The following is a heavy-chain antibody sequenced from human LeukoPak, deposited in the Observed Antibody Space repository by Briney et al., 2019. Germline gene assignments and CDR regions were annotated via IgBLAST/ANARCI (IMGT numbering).Heavy chain of an antibody. CDR2: ISGSGGST. Sequence: GRSLRLSCAASGFTFSSYAMSWVGQAPGKGLEWGSAISGSGGSTYYADSVKGRFTISRDNSKNTLYLQMNSLRAEDTAVYYCAKERPYSSSLNLYYFDYWGQGTLVTVSS. CDR3: AKERPYSSSLNLYYFDY. V-gene: IGHV3-23*01. D-gene: IGHD6-13*01. J-gene: IGHJ4*02. CDR1: GFTFSSYA.